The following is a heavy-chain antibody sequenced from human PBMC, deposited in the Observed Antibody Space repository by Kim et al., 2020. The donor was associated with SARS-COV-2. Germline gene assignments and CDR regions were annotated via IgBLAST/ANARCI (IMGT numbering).Heavy chain of an antibody. CDR2: ITYSGRT. V-gene: IGHV4-34*01. Sequence: SETLSLTCGAYGASLSGYYWSWIRQAPGKGLEWIGEITYSGRTNYNPSLKSRVTISAATSKSQFTLNLTSVTVADTAVYYCAKGVYTSDGSGYFYFDAF. CDR1: GASLSGYY. J-gene: IGHJ3*01. CDR3: AKGVYTSDGSGYFYFDAF. D-gene: IGHD3-22*01.